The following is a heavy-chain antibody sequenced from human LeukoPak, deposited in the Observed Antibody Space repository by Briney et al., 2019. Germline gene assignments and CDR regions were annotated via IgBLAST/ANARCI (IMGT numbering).Heavy chain of an antibody. J-gene: IGHJ4*02. V-gene: IGHV3-23*01. D-gene: IGHD5-18*01. Sequence: GGSLRPSCAASGFTFSSYAMSWVRPAPGQVLEWVSAISGSGGSTYYADSVKGRFTISRDNSKNTLYLQMNSLRAEDTAVYYCAKVRGYSYDNDYWGQGTLVTVSS. CDR3: AKVRGYSYDNDY. CDR1: GFTFSSYA. CDR2: ISGSGGST.